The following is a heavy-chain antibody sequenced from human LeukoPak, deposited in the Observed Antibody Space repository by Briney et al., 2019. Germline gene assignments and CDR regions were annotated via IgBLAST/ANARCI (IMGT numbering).Heavy chain of an antibody. J-gene: IGHJ3*02. D-gene: IGHD3-3*01. V-gene: IGHV3-23*01. Sequence: GRSLRLSCAASGFTFDDYAMHWVRQAPGKGLEWVSAISGSGGSTYYADSVKGRFTISRDNSKNTLYLQMNSLRAEDTAVYYCAKVSVTIFGVVPDAFDIWGQGTMVTVSS. CDR2: ISGSGGST. CDR1: GFTFDDYA. CDR3: AKVSVTIFGVVPDAFDI.